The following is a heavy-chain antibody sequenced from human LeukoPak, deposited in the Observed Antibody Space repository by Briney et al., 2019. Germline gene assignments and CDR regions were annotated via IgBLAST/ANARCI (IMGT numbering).Heavy chain of an antibody. V-gene: IGHV4-59*08. Sequence: SETLSVTCTVSGGSISSYYWSWIRQPPGKGLEWIGYIYYSGSTNYNPSLKSRVTISVDTSKNQFSLKLSSVTAADTAVYYCARGWSVVPAATPGYWGQGTLVTVSS. D-gene: IGHD2-2*01. J-gene: IGHJ4*02. CDR2: IYYSGST. CDR3: ARGWSVVPAATPGY. CDR1: GGSISSYY.